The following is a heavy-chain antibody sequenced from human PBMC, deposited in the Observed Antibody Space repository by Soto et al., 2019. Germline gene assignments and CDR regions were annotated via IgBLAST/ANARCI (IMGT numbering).Heavy chain of an antibody. J-gene: IGHJ4*02. Sequence: EVQLVESGGGLVQPGGSLRLSCAASGFTFSSYSMNWVRQAPGKGLEWVSYISSSSSTIYYADSVKGRFTISRDNAKNSLYLQMNSLRAEDTAVYFCARKYYFWSGYHEAQFDYWGQGTLVTVSS. CDR3: ARKYYFWSGYHEAQFDY. V-gene: IGHV3-48*01. CDR2: ISSSSSTI. CDR1: GFTFSSYS. D-gene: IGHD3-3*01.